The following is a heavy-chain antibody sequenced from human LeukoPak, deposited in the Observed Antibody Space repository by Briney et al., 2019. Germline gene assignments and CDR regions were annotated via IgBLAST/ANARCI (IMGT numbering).Heavy chain of an antibody. V-gene: IGHV1-2*02. Sequence: ASVKVSCKVSGYTLTELSMHWVRQAPGQGLEWMGWINPNSGGTNYAQKFQGRVTMTRDTSISTAYMELSRLRSDDTAVYYCARGGGSSWYWFDPWGQGTLVTVSS. CDR2: INPNSGGT. J-gene: IGHJ5*02. D-gene: IGHD6-13*01. CDR3: ARGGGSSWYWFDP. CDR1: GYTLTELS.